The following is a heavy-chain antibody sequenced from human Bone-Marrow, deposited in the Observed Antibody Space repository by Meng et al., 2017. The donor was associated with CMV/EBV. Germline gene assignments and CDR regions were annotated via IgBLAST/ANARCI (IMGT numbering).Heavy chain of an antibody. V-gene: IGHV3-11*01. Sequence: GGSRRPSCAASGFTFSDYYMSWIRQAPGKGLEWVSYISSSGSTIYYANSVKGRFTISRDNAKNSLYLQMNCLRAEDTAVYYCVSEQPDYYYGMDVWGQGTTVTVSS. CDR1: GFTFSDYY. CDR2: ISSSGSTI. CDR3: VSEQPDYYYGMDV. J-gene: IGHJ6*02. D-gene: IGHD6-13*01.